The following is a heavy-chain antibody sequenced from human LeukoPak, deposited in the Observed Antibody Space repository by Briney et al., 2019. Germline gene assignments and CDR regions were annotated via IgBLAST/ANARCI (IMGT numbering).Heavy chain of an antibody. CDR2: FGISGTI. CDR3: AGYGFYPY. J-gene: IGHJ4*02. V-gene: IGHV3-48*01. Sequence: GGSLRLSCAASGFTVSTYDMHWVRQAPGEGPEWIAYFGISGTIYYADSVRGRFTISRDSAKNSLHLEMNSLRVDDTAIYYCAGYGFYPYWGQGTPVTVSS. CDR1: GFTVSTYD. D-gene: IGHD5-18*01.